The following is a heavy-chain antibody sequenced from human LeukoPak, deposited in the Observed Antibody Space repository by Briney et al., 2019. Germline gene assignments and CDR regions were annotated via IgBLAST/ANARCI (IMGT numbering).Heavy chain of an antibody. J-gene: IGHJ6*03. Sequence: PSETLSLTCTVSGGSFSSYYWSWIRQPPGKGLEWIGYIYYSGSTIYNPSLKSRVTILLDMSKNQFSLKLSSVSAADTAVYYCARGYYFMDVWGKGTRVTVSS. V-gene: IGHV4-59*08. CDR3: ARGYYFMDV. CDR1: GGSFSSYY. CDR2: IYYSGST.